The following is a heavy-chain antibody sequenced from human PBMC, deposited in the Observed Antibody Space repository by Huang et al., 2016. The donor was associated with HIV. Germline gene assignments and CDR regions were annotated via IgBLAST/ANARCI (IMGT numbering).Heavy chain of an antibody. CDR1: GYTFSNYD. V-gene: IGHV1-8*01. CDR3: ATLPPVNYGRSGGRVRDY. Sequence: QVQLVQSGAEVKKPGASVKVSCKASGYTFSNYDIYWVRQAPGQGLEWMGWSNPNSGNTGYARKFQGRVTMTRSTSISTAYMELSRLRFEDTAVYYCATLPPVNYGRSGGRVRDYWGQGSLVTVSS. D-gene: IGHD2-15*01. J-gene: IGHJ4*02. CDR2: SNPNSGNT.